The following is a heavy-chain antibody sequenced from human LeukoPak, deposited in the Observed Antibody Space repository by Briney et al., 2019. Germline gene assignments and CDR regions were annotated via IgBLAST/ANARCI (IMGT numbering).Heavy chain of an antibody. V-gene: IGHV1-69*05. D-gene: IGHD3-10*01. J-gene: IGHJ3*02. Sequence: ASVKVSCKGSGYTFSNYGINWVRQVPGQGLEWMGGIIPIFGTANYAQKFQGRVTITTDESTSTAYMELSSLRSEDTAVYYCARDRITMVRGVIIDRAFDIWGQGTMVTVSS. CDR3: ARDRITMVRGVIIDRAFDI. CDR2: IIPIFGTA. CDR1: GYTFSNYG.